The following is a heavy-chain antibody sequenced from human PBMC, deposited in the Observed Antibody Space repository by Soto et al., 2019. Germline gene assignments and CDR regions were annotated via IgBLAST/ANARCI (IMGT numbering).Heavy chain of an antibody. CDR2: IYYSGIS. CDR1: GASMSRSSYY. J-gene: IGHJ6*02. Sequence: PSETLSLTCIVSGASMSRSSYYWGWVRQSPGKGLEWIGSIYYSGISNYNPSLRTRVTLSLDMSKNQFSLKLTSVTAADTAVYYCVRPSIVFGIDVWGQGTTVTVSS. CDR3: VRPSIVFGIDV. D-gene: IGHD1-26*01. V-gene: IGHV4-39*01.